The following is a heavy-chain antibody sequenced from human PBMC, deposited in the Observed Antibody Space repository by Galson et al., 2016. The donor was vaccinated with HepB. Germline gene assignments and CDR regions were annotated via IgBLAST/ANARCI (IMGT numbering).Heavy chain of an antibody. Sequence: ETLSLTCTVSGGSTTTYYWSWIRQPPGKGLEWIGYTSYIGSTNYNPSLKSRVTISLDTSKNQFSLRLSSVTAADTAVYYCARGHNGFADYWGQGTPVTVSS. CDR2: TSYIGST. CDR1: GGSTTTYY. D-gene: IGHD2-8*01. V-gene: IGHV4-59*01. CDR3: ARGHNGFADY. J-gene: IGHJ4*02.